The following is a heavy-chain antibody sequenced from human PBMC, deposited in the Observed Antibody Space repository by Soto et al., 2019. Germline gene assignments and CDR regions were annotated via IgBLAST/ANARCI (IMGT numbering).Heavy chain of an antibody. CDR1: GYTLTELS. Sequence: ASVKVSCKVSGYTLTELSMHWVRQAPGKGLEWMGGFDPEDGETIYAQKFQGRVTMTEDTSTDTAYMELSSLRSEDTAVYYCATAALGGYCSGGSCYFAFDIWGQ. CDR3: ATAALGGYCSGGSCYFAFDI. D-gene: IGHD2-15*01. J-gene: IGHJ3*02. V-gene: IGHV1-24*01. CDR2: FDPEDGET.